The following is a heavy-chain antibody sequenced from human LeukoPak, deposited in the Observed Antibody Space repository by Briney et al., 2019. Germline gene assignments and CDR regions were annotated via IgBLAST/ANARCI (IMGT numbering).Heavy chain of an antibody. Sequence: ASVKVSCKASGYTLTGYYMHWVRQAPGQGLEWMGWINPNSGGTNYAQKFQGRVTMTRDTSISTAYMELSRLRSDDTAVYYCARRGYSGYGYYFDYWGQGTLVTVSS. CDR1: GYTLTGYY. CDR2: INPNSGGT. CDR3: ARRGYSGYGYYFDY. J-gene: IGHJ4*02. D-gene: IGHD5-12*01. V-gene: IGHV1-2*02.